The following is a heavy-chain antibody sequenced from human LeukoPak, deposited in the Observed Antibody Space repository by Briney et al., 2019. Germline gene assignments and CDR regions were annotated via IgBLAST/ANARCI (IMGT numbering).Heavy chain of an antibody. D-gene: IGHD1-7*01. J-gene: IGHJ6*03. CDR3: ARAQYNWNYPSYMDV. CDR2: ISSSGSTI. Sequence: PGGSLRLSCVTSGFTFSDYYMSWIRQAPGKGLEWVSYISSSGSTIYYADSVKGRFTISRDNAKNSLYLQMNSLRAEDTAVYYCARAQYNWNYPSYMDVWGKGTTVTVSS. V-gene: IGHV3-11*01. CDR1: GFTFSDYY.